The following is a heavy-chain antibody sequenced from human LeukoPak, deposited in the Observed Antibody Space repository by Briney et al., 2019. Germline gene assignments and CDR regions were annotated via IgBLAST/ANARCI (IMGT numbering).Heavy chain of an antibody. D-gene: IGHD4-17*01. CDR2: IRGSGGGT. CDR1: GFTFSNYA. V-gene: IGHV3-23*01. Sequence: GGSLRLSGAASGFTFSNYAMTWVRLAPGKGLEWVSSIRGSGGGTSYADSVKGRFTMYRDNSRDTLYLQMNNLRAEDTAVYYCGRDPNGDYIGAFDFWGQGTLVTVSS. J-gene: IGHJ3*01. CDR3: GRDPNGDYIGAFDF.